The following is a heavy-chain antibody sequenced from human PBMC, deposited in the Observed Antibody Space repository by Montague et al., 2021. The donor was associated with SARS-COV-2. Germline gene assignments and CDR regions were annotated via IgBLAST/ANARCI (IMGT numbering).Heavy chain of an antibody. V-gene: IGHV4-59*05. Sequence: SETLSLTCTVSGGSISSYYWSWIRQPPGKGLEWIGSIYYSGSTYYNPSLKSRVTISVDTSKNQFSLKLSSVTAADTAVYYCARRESMVRGVIITFSSPFDYWGQGTLVTVSS. CDR1: GGSISSYY. D-gene: IGHD3-10*01. J-gene: IGHJ4*02. CDR2: IYYSGST. CDR3: ARRESMVRGVIITFSSPFDY.